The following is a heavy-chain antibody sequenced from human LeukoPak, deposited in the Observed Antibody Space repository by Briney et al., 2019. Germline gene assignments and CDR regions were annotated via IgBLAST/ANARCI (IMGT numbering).Heavy chain of an antibody. Sequence: PGGSLRLSCAASGFTFSSYSMMWVRQAPGKGLEWVSGISWNSGSIGYADSVKGRFTISRDNAKNSLYLQMNSLRAEDTALYYCAKDRDGAFDIWGQGTMVTVSS. CDR3: AKDRDGAFDI. J-gene: IGHJ3*02. V-gene: IGHV3-9*01. CDR1: GFTFSSYS. CDR2: ISWNSGSI.